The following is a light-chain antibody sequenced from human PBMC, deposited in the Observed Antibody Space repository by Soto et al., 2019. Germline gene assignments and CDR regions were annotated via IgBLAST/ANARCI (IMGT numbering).Light chain of an antibody. CDR1: QTVTGTF. V-gene: IGKV3-20*01. CDR3: ELSLSSFLT. J-gene: IGKJ4*01. Sequence: EIVLTQSPGILSLSPGERATLSCRASQTVTGTFLVWFQQKPGQAPRLLMYGASRRATGIPARCSGSASGTEFSRSMSSLEPDDFAVYSCELSLSSFLTCGGGTQVESK. CDR2: GAS.